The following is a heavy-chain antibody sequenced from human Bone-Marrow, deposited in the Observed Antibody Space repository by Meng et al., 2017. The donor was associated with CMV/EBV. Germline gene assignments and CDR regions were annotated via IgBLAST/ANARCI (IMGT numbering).Heavy chain of an antibody. CDR1: GLTVSSNY. CDR3: ARDGGGKGIAFDI. CDR2: IYSGGST. D-gene: IGHD4-23*01. Sequence: GESLKISCAASGLTVSSNYMSWVRQAPGRGLEWVSVIYSGGSTYYADSVKGRFTISRDNSKNTLYLQMNSLRAEDTAVYYCARDGGGKGIAFDIWGQGTMVTVSS. J-gene: IGHJ3*02. V-gene: IGHV3-53*01.